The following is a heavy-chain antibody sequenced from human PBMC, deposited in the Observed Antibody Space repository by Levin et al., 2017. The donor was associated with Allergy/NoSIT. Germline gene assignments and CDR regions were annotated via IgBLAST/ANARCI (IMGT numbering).Heavy chain of an antibody. D-gene: IGHD2-15*01. CDR1: GFTFSSYG. J-gene: IGHJ6*02. CDR3: AKVGVVAATVAYYYYYGMDV. V-gene: IGHV3-30*18. CDR2: ISYDGSNK. Sequence: GGSLRLSCAASGFTFSSYGMHWVRQAPGKGLEWVAVISYDGSNKYYADSVKGRFTISRDNSKSTLFLQLNSLRAEDTAVYYCAKVGVVAATVAYYYYYGMDVWGQGTTVTVSS.